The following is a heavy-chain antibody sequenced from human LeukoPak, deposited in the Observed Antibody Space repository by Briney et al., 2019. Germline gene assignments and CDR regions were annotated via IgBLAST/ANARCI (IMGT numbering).Heavy chain of an antibody. Sequence: GRSLRLSCAASGFTFRTYAMHWVRQAPGKGLEWVAVISVDGSNKYYADSVKGRFTISRDNSKNTLYMQLNSLRPEDTAVYYCARVHRWRGYFDYWGQGTLVTVSS. CDR3: ARVHRWRGYFDY. CDR2: ISVDGSNK. J-gene: IGHJ4*02. D-gene: IGHD4-23*01. CDR1: GFTFRTYA. V-gene: IGHV3-30*04.